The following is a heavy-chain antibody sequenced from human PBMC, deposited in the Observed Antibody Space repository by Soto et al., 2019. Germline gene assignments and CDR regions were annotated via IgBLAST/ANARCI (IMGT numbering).Heavy chain of an antibody. CDR3: ARPLGYCSGGSCYRENYYGMDV. Sequence: SVKVSCKASGGTFSSYAISWVRQAPGQGLEWMGGIIPIFGTANYAQKFQGRVTITADESTSTAYMELSSLRSEDTAVYYCARPLGYCSGGSCYRENYYGMDVWGQGTTVPVSS. J-gene: IGHJ6*02. V-gene: IGHV1-69*13. D-gene: IGHD2-15*01. CDR1: GGTFSSYA. CDR2: IIPIFGTA.